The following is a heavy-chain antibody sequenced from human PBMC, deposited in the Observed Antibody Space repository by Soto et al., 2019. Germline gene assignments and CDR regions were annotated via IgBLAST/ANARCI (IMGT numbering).Heavy chain of an antibody. V-gene: IGHV1-3*04. D-gene: IGHD1-26*01. CDR3: ARGGQWDFLSDY. CDR1: GYTFTSYA. Sequence: VASVKVSCKASGYTFTSYAMHWVRQAPGQRLEWMGWINSGNGKKKYEEKYQGRVTMTTDTSTSTAYMELRSLRSEDTAVYFCARGGQWDFLSDYWGQGTLVTVSS. CDR2: INSGNGKK. J-gene: IGHJ4*02.